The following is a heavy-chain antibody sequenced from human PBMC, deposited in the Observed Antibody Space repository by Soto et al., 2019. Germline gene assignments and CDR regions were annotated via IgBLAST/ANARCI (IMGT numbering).Heavy chain of an antibody. V-gene: IGHV1-3*05. CDR2: INAGNGNT. Sequence: QVQLVQSGAEEKKPGASVKVSCKASGYTFTSYAMHWVRQAPGQRLEWMGWINAGNGNTKYSQKFQGRVTITRDTSASIAYMELSSLRSEDTAVYYCARGITLPTPLDYWGQGILVTVSS. J-gene: IGHJ4*02. D-gene: IGHD1-20*01. CDR3: ARGITLPTPLDY. CDR1: GYTFTSYA.